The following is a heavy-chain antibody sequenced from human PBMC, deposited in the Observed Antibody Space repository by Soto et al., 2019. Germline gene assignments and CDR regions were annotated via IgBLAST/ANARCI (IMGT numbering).Heavy chain of an antibody. J-gene: IGHJ5*02. CDR2: ISYDGSNK. Sequence: PGGSLRLSCAASGFTFSSYGMHWVRQAPGKGLEWVAVISYDGSNKYYADSVKGRFTISRDNSKNTLYLQMNSLRAEDTAVYYCAKGLTDTAMSHGGYNWLDPWGQGTLVTVSS. CDR3: AKGLTDTAMSHGGYNWLDP. CDR1: GFTFSSYG. V-gene: IGHV3-30*18. D-gene: IGHD5-18*01.